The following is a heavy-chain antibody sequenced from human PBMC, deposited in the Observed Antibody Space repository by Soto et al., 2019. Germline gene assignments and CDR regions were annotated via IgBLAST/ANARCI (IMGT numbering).Heavy chain of an antibody. D-gene: IGHD3-10*01. CDR2: ISPMFGAA. Sequence: QVQLVQSGAEMKKPGSSVKVSCQSSGGTFNTYAMNWGRQAPGQGPEWMGDISPMFGAANYAPKFQGRVTITADESTGTSYMQVSSLTSEYTALYFCAREVQVHTPAFVYWGQGTLVTVSS. CDR1: GGTFNTYA. V-gene: IGHV1-69*19. J-gene: IGHJ4*02. CDR3: AREVQVHTPAFVY.